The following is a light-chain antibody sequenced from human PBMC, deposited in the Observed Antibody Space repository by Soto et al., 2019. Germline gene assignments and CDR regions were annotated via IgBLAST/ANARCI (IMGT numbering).Light chain of an antibody. CDR2: GAS. V-gene: IGKV3-20*01. CDR3: QQYSSLWT. CDR1: QSVSNNY. Sequence: EIVLTQSPATLSLSPGERATLSCRTSQSVSNNYLAWYQQKPGQAPRLLIYGASSRATGIPDRFSGSGSGTDFTLTISRLEPEDFAVYYCQQYSSLWTFGQGTKVDI. J-gene: IGKJ1*01.